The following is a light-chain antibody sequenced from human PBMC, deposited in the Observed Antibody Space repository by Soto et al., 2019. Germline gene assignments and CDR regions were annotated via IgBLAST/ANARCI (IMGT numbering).Light chain of an antibody. CDR1: QSVSSTY. CDR2: GPS. V-gene: IGKV3-20*01. J-gene: IGKJ3*01. CDR3: QHFRSAPFT. Sequence: IVLTQSPGTLSLSPGARATLSCRASQSVSSTYLAWYQQKPGQAPRLLFYGPSSRATGIPDRFSGSGSGTDFTLTISRLEPEDFAVYYCQHFRSAPFTFGPGTKVDF.